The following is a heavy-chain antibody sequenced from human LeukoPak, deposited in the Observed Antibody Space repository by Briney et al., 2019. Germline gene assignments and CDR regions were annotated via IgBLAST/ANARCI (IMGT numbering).Heavy chain of an antibody. CDR3: ARVEWGYMSSNYFHF. D-gene: IGHD3-3*01. Sequence: GASVKVSCKASGYTFTSYGITWVRQAPGQGLEWMGWISGYDGNTSYLQKLQGRVTLTTDTSTSTVCMELRSLKSDDTAVYFCARVEWGYMSSNYFHFWGQGTQVTVSS. V-gene: IGHV1-18*01. CDR1: GYTFTSYG. CDR2: ISGYDGNT. J-gene: IGHJ4*02.